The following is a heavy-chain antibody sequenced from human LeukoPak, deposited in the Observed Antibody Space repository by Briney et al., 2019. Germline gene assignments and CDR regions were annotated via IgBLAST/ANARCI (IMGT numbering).Heavy chain of an antibody. CDR1: GGTFSSYA. CDR2: IIPIFGTA. V-gene: IGHV1-69*13. J-gene: IGHJ4*01. Sequence: GASVKVSCKASGGTFSSYAISWVRQAPGQGLEWMGGIIPIFGTANYAQKFRGRVTITADESTSTAYMELSSLRSEDTAVYYCARARLGYSSGWPRFDYWGQGTLVTVSS. CDR3: ARARLGYSSGWPRFDY. D-gene: IGHD6-19*01.